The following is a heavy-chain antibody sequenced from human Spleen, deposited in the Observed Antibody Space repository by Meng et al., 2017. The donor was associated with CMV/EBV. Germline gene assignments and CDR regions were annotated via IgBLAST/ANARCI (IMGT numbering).Heavy chain of an antibody. V-gene: IGHV1-18*01. J-gene: IGHJ4*02. CDR3: ARAPSIASLDS. D-gene: IGHD6-6*01. Sequence: LFRAEEQMPGSELNVPLSSSGYAFTSCVVHRVNRARRQRLEGMGGFSAYNSNTSHAQKPQGGGTITTDTPKCTAYIELRSRRSDDTAVYYCARAPSIASLDSWGQGTLVTVSS. CDR2: FSAYNSNT. CDR1: GYAFTSCV.